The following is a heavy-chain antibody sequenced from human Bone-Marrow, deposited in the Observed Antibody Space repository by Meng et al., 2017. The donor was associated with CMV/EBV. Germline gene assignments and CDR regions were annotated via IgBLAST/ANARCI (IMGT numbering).Heavy chain of an antibody. CDR1: GFTFSDYF. V-gene: IGHV3-11*01. CDR3: TRDQEAGGRSDYYYFGMAV. J-gene: IGHJ6*02. D-gene: IGHD2-15*01. CDR2: ISTTGEAM. Sequence: GESLKISCAASGFTFSDYFMNWIRQARGKGLEWVSSISTTGEAMYYADSVKGRIIIARDNAKKSLNLQMNSLSAEDTALYCCTRDQEAGGRSDYYYFGMAVWGQGTTVTVSS.